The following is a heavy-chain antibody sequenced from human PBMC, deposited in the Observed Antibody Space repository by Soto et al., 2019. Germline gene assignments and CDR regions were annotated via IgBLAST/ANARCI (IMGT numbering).Heavy chain of an antibody. CDR3: ARVAAAGTGGDY. D-gene: IGHD6-13*01. CDR1: GGSIGSSSYY. Sequence: SETLSLTCTVSGGSIGSSSYYWGWIRQPPGKGLEWIGSIYYSGSTYYNPSLKSRVTISVDTSKNQFSLKLSSVTAADTAVYYCARVAAAGTGGDYWGQGTLVTVSS. J-gene: IGHJ4*02. CDR2: IYYSGST. V-gene: IGHV4-39*01.